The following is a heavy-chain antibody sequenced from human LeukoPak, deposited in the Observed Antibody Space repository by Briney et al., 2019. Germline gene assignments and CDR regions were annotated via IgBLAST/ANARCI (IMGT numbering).Heavy chain of an antibody. CDR1: GGSFSGYY. CDR2: INHSGST. CDR3: ARSHYYGSGSYYNPYYFDY. V-gene: IGHV4-34*01. D-gene: IGHD3-10*01. Sequence: PSETLSLTCAVYGGSFSGYYWSWIRQPPGKGLEWIWEINHSGSTNYNPSLKSRVTIPVDTSKNQFSLKLSSVTAADTAVYYCARSHYYGSGSYYNPYYFDYWGQGTLVTVSS. J-gene: IGHJ4*02.